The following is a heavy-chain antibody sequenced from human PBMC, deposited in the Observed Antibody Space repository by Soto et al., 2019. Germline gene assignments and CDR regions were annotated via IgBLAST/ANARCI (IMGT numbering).Heavy chain of an antibody. J-gene: IGHJ3*02. V-gene: IGHV1-69*01. CDR1: GGTFSSYA. Sequence: QVQLVQSGAEVKKPGSSVKVSCKASGGTFSSYAISWVRQAPGQGLEWMGGIIPIFGTANYAQKFQGRVTITADESTSTGYMELSSVRSEDTAVYYCARERDCSGGSCPPGAFDILGQGTMVTVSS. CDR2: IIPIFGTA. D-gene: IGHD2-15*01. CDR3: ARERDCSGGSCPPGAFDI.